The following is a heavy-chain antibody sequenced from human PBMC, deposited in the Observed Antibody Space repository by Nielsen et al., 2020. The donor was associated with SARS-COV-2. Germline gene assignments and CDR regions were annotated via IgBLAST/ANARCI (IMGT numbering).Heavy chain of an antibody. V-gene: IGHV1-24*01. D-gene: IGHD2-2*01. CDR1: GYTLTELS. CDR3: ATGGFVVVPAAMRNYYGMDV. J-gene: IGHJ6*02. Sequence: ASVKVSCKVSGYTLTELSMHWVRQAPGKGLEWMGGFDPEDGEIIYAQKFQGRVTMTEDTSTDTAYMELSSLRSEDTAVYYCATGGFVVVPAAMRNYYGMDVWGQGTTVTVSS. CDR2: FDPEDGEI.